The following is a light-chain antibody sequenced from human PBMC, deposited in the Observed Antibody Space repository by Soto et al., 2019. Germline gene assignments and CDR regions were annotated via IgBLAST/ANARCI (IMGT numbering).Light chain of an antibody. Sequence: EIVFTQSPGTLSLSPGERATLSCRASQSVSTNYLAWYQQKPGQAPRLLIHGATTRATGIPARFSGSGSGTEFTLTISSLQSEDFAVYYCQQYNNWPRTFGQGTKVDI. CDR2: GAT. V-gene: IGKV3-15*01. J-gene: IGKJ1*01. CDR3: QQYNNWPRT. CDR1: QSVSTN.